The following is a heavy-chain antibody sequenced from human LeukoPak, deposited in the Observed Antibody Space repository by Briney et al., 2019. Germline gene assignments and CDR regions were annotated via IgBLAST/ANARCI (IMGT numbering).Heavy chain of an antibody. CDR1: GFSFSSFA. D-gene: IGHD4-17*01. Sequence: GGSLRLSCAASGFSFSSFAMTWVRQAPGKGLKWVSSITGGHYATYNTDSVKGRFTISRDNAKNTLYLQMNSLRADDTAIYYCTKDPNGDYIGAFDPWGQGTLVTVSS. CDR3: TKDPNGDYIGAFDP. CDR2: ITGGHYAT. V-gene: IGHV3-23*01. J-gene: IGHJ5*02.